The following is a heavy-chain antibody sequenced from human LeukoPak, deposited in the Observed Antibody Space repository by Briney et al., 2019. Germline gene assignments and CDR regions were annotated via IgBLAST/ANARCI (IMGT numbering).Heavy chain of an antibody. CDR3: ARASWSKGAFDI. V-gene: IGHV4-59*01. Sequence: SSETLSLTCTVSGGSISSYYWNWIRQPPGKGLEWIGYIYYSGSTNYNPSLKSRVTISVDTSKNQFSLKLSSVTAADTAVYYCARASWSKGAFDIWGQGTMVTVSS. D-gene: IGHD6-13*01. J-gene: IGHJ3*02. CDR2: IYYSGST. CDR1: GGSISSYY.